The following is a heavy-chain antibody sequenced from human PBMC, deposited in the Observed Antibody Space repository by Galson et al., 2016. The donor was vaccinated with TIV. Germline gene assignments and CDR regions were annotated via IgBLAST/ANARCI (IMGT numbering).Heavy chain of an antibody. CDR1: SGPFTGYY. V-gene: IGHV4-34*01. J-gene: IGHJ6*02. Sequence: SETLSLTRVVYSGPFTGYYWSWIRQTPGKGLEWIGEINHRGSTNYNPSLESRVIISLDTSNKQSSLKLSSVTAADTAVYYCSRGRLVPRRRDYYYPMNVWGQGTTVIVSS. D-gene: IGHD6-25*01. CDR3: SRGRLVPRRRDYYYPMNV. CDR2: INHRGST.